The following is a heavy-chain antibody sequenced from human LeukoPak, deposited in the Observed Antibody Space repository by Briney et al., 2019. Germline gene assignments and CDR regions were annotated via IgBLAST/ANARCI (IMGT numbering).Heavy chain of an antibody. V-gene: IGHV4-59*01. D-gene: IGHD3-22*01. J-gene: IGHJ4*02. CDR2: IYYSGST. CDR1: GGSISSYY. Sequence: SETLSLTCTVSGGSISSYYWSWIRQPPGKGLEWIGYIYYSGSTNYNPSLKSRVTISVDTSKNQFSLKLSSVTAADTAVYYCARGNYYDSSGYYYGGTYFDYWGQGTLVTVS. CDR3: ARGNYYDSSGYYYGGTYFDY.